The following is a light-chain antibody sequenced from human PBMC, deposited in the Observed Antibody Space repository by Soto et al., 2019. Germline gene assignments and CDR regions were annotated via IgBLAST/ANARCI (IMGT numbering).Light chain of an antibody. CDR2: DVS. CDR1: SSDVGGYNY. J-gene: IGLJ2*01. CDR3: SSYPSRSTPVV. V-gene: IGLV2-14*01. Sequence: QSALTQPASGSGSPGQSITISCTGTSSDVGGYNYVSWYQQHPGKAPKLMMYDVSNRPSGVSDRFSGSKSGNTASLTISWLQDEDEADYYCSSYPSRSTPVVFGGGTQLTVL.